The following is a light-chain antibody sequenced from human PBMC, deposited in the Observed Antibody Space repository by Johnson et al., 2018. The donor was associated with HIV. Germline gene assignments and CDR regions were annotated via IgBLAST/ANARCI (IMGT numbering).Light chain of an antibody. J-gene: IGLJ1*01. Sequence: QSVLTQPPSVSAAPGQKVTISCSGSSSNIGNNYVSWYQHLPGTAPKLIIYDNNKRHSGIPDRFSGSKSGTSATLGITGLPTGDEADYYCGTWYSRLRFVFFRTGTKVTGL. V-gene: IGLV1-51*01. CDR3: GTWYSRLRFVF. CDR1: SSNIGNNY. CDR2: DNN.